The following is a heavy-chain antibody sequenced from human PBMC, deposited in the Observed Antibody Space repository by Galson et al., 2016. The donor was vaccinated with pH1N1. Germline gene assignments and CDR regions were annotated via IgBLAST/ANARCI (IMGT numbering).Heavy chain of an antibody. CDR2: IKEDGSEK. CDR1: EFSFSDHW. Sequence: SLRLSCAVSEFSFSDHWMTWVRQAPGKGLEWVANIKEDGSEKYYGDSVNGRFTISRDNANNSLFLQMNSLRADDTALYYCARERLYSRGGYIDFWGQGTLVTVPS. CDR3: ARERLYSRGGYIDF. V-gene: IGHV3-7*01. D-gene: IGHD3-16*01. J-gene: IGHJ4*02.